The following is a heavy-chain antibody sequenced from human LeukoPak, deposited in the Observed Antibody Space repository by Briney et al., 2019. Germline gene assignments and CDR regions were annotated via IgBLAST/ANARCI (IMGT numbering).Heavy chain of an antibody. Sequence: SETLSLTCTVSGGSISSYYWSWIRQPPGKGLEWIGYFYYSGSTNYNPSLKSRVTISVDTSKNQFSLKLSSVTAADTAVYYCARAESSTVSQRIYYFDYWGQGTLVTVSS. CDR2: FYYSGST. J-gene: IGHJ4*02. V-gene: IGHV4-59*01. D-gene: IGHD4-17*01. CDR1: GGSISSYY. CDR3: ARAESSTVSQRIYYFDY.